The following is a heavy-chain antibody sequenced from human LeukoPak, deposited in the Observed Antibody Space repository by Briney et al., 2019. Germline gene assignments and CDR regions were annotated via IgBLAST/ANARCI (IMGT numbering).Heavy chain of an antibody. V-gene: IGHV3-7*01. CDR3: ARDDYGPAGY. J-gene: IGHJ4*02. CDR1: GFTFRHYW. Sequence: QSGGSLRLSCAASGFTFRHYWMSWVRQAPGKGLEWVANMNQDGREKYYVDSVRGRFTISRDNAKNSLYLQMSSLRAEDTAVYYCARDDYGPAGYGGQGTLVTVSS. CDR2: MNQDGREK. D-gene: IGHD4-17*01.